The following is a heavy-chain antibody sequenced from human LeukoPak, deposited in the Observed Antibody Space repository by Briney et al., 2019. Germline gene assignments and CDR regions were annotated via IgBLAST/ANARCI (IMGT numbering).Heavy chain of an antibody. V-gene: IGHV1-69*05. CDR2: IIPIFGTA. D-gene: IGHD5-18*01. CDR3: AMGIYSYGYGGY. Sequence: SVKVSCKASGGTFSSYAISWVRQAPGQGLEWMGGIIPIFGTANYAQKFQGRVTMTRNTSISTAYMELSSLRSEDTAVYYCAMGIYSYGYGGYWGQGTLVTVSS. CDR1: GGTFSSYA. J-gene: IGHJ4*02.